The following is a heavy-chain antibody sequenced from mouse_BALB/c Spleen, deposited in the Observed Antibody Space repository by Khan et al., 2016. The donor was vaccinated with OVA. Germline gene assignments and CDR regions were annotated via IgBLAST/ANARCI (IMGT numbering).Heavy chain of an antibody. V-gene: IGHV14-1*02. Sequence: VQLQQPGAELVRPGALVKLSCKASGFNIKDYYMLWVKQRPEQGLEWIGWIDPENGNTIYDPKFQAKASITADTSSNTAYLQLSSLTSEDTAVYYGARRGYGNYWFAYGGQGTLVTVSA. D-gene: IGHD2-1*01. CDR3: ARRGYGNYWFAY. J-gene: IGHJ3*01. CDR1: GFNIKDYY. CDR2: IDPENGNT.